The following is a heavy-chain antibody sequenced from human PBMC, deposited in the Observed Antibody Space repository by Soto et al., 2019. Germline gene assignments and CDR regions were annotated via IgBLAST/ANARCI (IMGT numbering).Heavy chain of an antibody. Sequence: QVQLVQSGAEVKKPAASVKVSCKASGYTFTSYNMHWVRQAPGQGLEWVGMINPLGFSTTYAQKLRGRVTMTRDTSTSTVYMVLTNLRSDDSAVYYCVRAAGRFGELYWFDPWGQGTLVTVSP. CDR2: INPLGFST. CDR1: GYTFTSYN. V-gene: IGHV1-46*04. J-gene: IGHJ5*02. CDR3: VRAAGRFGELYWFDP. D-gene: IGHD3-10*01.